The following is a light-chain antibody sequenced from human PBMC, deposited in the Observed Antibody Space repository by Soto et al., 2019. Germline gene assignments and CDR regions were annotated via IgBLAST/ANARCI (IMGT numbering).Light chain of an antibody. CDR1: SSDVGGYNY. CDR3: DSYTNSSTYV. CDR2: DVT. Sequence: QSVLTQPASVSVSPGQSITISSTGTSSDVGGYNYVSWYQQHPGKAPKLMIYDVTNRPSGVSNRFSGSKSGNTASLTISGLQAEDEADYYCDSYTNSSTYVFGTGTKVTVL. J-gene: IGLJ1*01. V-gene: IGLV2-14*01.